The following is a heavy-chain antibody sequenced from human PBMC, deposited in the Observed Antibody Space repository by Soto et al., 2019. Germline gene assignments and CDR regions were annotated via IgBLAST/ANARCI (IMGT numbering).Heavy chain of an antibody. V-gene: IGHV3-23*01. CDR1: GFTFSSYA. J-gene: IGHJ5*02. CDR3: AKDPRPYDRGVNCFDP. D-gene: IGHD3-22*01. Sequence: PGGSLRLSCAASGFTFSSYAMSWVRQAPGKGLEWVSAISGSGGSTYYADSVKGRFTISRDNSKNTLYLQMNSLRAEDTAVYYCAKDPRPYDRGVNCFDPWGQGTLVTVS. CDR2: ISGSGGST.